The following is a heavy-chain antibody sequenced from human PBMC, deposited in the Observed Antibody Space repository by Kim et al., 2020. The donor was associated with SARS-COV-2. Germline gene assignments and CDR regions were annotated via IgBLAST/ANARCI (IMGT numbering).Heavy chain of an antibody. CDR1: GFAFSTFW. CDR2: INEDGSEK. J-gene: IGHJ4*01. CDR3: ARRYYYNSTGYRAIAY. D-gene: IGHD3-22*01. V-gene: IGHV3-7*01. Sequence: GGSLRLSCAASGFAFSTFWMTWVRQAPGKGLEWVANINEDGSEKYYVDSVRGRFTISRDNAKNSVYLQMNSLRAEDTAVYYCARRYYYNSTGYRAIAYWG.